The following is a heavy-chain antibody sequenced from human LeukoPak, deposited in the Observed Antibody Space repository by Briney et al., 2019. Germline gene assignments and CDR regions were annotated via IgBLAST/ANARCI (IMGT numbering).Heavy chain of an antibody. V-gene: IGHV2-5*01. CDR1: GFSLSTSGVG. D-gene: IGHD2-2*02. CDR3: ALGYCSSTSCYNPYFDY. CDR2: IYWNDDK. J-gene: IGHJ4*02. Sequence: SGPTLANPTQTLTLTCTFSGFSLSTSGVGVGWIRQPPGKALEWLALIYWNDDKRYSPSLKSRLTITKDTSKKQVVLTMTNMDPVDTATYYCALGYCSSTSCYNPYFDYWGQGTLVTVSS.